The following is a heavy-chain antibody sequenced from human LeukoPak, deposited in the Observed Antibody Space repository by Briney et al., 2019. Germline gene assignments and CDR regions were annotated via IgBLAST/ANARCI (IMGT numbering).Heavy chain of an antibody. CDR1: GFTFSDYY. J-gene: IGHJ5*02. D-gene: IGHD6-25*01. CDR3: ARVPRPQRCWFDP. V-gene: IGHV3-11*01. Sequence: PGGSLRLSCAASGFTFSDYYMSWIRQAPGKGLEWVSYISSSGSTIYYADSVKGRFTISRDNAKNSLYLQMNSLRAEDTAVYYCARVPRPQRCWFDPWGQGTLVTVSS. CDR2: ISSSGSTI.